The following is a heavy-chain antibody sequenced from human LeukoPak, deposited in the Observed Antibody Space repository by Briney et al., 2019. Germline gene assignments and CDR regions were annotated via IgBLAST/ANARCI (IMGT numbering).Heavy chain of an antibody. CDR3: ATPANDYGDRNWYFDL. Sequence: GGSLRLSCAASGFTFDDYAMHWVRQAPGKGLEWVSSVSSSEDYIYYADSVKGRFTISRDNAENSLYLQMNSLKAEDTAVYYCATPANDYGDRNWYFDLWGRGTLVTVSS. CDR1: GFTFDDYA. CDR2: VSSSEDYI. J-gene: IGHJ2*01. V-gene: IGHV3-21*01. D-gene: IGHD4-17*01.